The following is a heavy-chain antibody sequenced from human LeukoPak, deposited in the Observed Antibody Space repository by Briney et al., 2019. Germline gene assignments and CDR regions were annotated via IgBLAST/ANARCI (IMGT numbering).Heavy chain of an antibody. Sequence: GGSLRLSCAASGFTFSSYGMHWVRQAPGKGLEWVSAISGSGGSTYYADSVKGRFTISRDNSKNTLYLQMNSLRAEDTAVYYCAKYYYDSSGYFEDAFDIWGQGTMVTVSS. CDR1: GFTFSSYG. D-gene: IGHD3-22*01. CDR2: ISGSGGST. CDR3: AKYYYDSSGYFEDAFDI. V-gene: IGHV3-23*01. J-gene: IGHJ3*02.